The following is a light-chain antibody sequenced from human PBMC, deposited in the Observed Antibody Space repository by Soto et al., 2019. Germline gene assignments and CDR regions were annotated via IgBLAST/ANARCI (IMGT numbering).Light chain of an antibody. V-gene: IGKV3-15*01. CDR3: QQYNNWPPWT. Sequence: IVMTQSPATLSVSPGERATLSCRASQSVSSNLAWYQQKPGQAPRLLIYGASTRATGSPARFSGSGSGTEFTLTISILQSEDFAVYYCQQYNNWPPWTFGKGTKVEIK. CDR2: GAS. CDR1: QSVSSN. J-gene: IGKJ1*01.